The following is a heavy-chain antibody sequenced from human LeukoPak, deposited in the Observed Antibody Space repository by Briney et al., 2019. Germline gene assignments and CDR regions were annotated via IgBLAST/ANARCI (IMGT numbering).Heavy chain of an antibody. Sequence: ASVKVSCKASGYTFTGYYMHRVRQAPGQGLEWMGWINPNSGGTNYAQKFQGRVTMTRDTSISTAYMELSRLRSDDTAVYYCARDLRGSSGPTDYWGQGALVTVSS. CDR1: GYTFTGYY. J-gene: IGHJ4*02. CDR2: INPNSGGT. D-gene: IGHD6-19*01. CDR3: ARDLRGSSGPTDY. V-gene: IGHV1-2*02.